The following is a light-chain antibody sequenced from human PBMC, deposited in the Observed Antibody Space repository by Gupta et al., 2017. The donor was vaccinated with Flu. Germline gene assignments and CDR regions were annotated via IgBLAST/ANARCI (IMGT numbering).Light chain of an antibody. V-gene: IGLV3-21*02. Sequence: GGDDIGGKRVHWYQQKPGQAPVLVAYDDSVRPSGIPDRFSGSNSGGTATLLINRVEAGDEADYYCQVWDSRSDHYVFGTGTKVSVL. CDR2: DDS. CDR3: QVWDSRSDHYV. CDR1: DIGGKR. J-gene: IGLJ1*01.